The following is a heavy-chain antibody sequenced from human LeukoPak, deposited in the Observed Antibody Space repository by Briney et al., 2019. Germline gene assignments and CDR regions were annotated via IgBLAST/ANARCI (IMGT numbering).Heavy chain of an antibody. D-gene: IGHD5-24*01. J-gene: IGHJ4*02. CDR1: GGTFSSYA. CDR3: ANLRDPERFDY. Sequence: GASVKVSXKASGGTFSSYAISWVRQAPGQGLEWMGRIIPIFGTANYAQKFQGRVTITTDESTSTAYMELSSLRSEDTAVYYCANLRDPERFDYWGQGTLVTVSS. CDR2: IIPIFGTA. V-gene: IGHV1-69*05.